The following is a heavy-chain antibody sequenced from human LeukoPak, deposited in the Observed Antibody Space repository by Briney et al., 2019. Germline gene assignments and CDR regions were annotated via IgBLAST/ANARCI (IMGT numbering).Heavy chain of an antibody. J-gene: IGHJ6*02. V-gene: IGHV3-74*01. CDR2: INSDGSAT. CDR3: ASDSPYYGMDV. CDR1: GFPFSSYW. Sequence: HPGGSLRLSCAASGFPFSSYWMHWVHQVPGKGLLWVSRINSDGSATIYADSVRGRFTISRDNAKNTLYLQMSGLRVEDTAVYHCASDSPYYGMDVWGQGTTVTVSS.